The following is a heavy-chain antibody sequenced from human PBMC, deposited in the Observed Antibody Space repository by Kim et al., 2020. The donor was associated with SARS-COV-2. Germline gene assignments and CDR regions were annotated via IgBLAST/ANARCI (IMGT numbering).Heavy chain of an antibody. CDR2: INPSGGST. Sequence: ASVKVSCKASGYTFTSYYMHWVRQAPGQGLEWMGIINPSGGSTSYAQKFQGRVTMTRDTSTSTVYMELSSLRSEDTAVYYCATEYSSSPEDYYYYGMDVWGQGTTVTVSS. CDR3: ATEYSSSPEDYYYYGMDV. V-gene: IGHV1-46*01. J-gene: IGHJ6*02. CDR1: GYTFTSYY. D-gene: IGHD6-6*01.